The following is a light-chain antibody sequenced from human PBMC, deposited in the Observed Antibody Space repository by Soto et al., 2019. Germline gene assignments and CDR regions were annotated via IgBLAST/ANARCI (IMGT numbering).Light chain of an antibody. CDR3: QQRTNWPWT. CDR2: DAS. Sequence: DIVLKQSPATLSLPQGQGASLSCRASKSVGGDLVWYQQHPGQAPRLLIYDASNRATGIPPRFSGSGSGTDFTLTICSLEPEDFAVYYCQQRTNWPWTFGEGTKVDIK. V-gene: IGKV3-11*01. CDR1: KSVGGD. J-gene: IGKJ1*01.